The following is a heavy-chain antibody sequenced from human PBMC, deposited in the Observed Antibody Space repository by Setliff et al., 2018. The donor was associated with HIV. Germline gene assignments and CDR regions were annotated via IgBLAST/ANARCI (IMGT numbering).Heavy chain of an antibody. CDR2: IYPNTGGA. CDR3: ARSTTAD. V-gene: IGHV1-2*02. D-gene: IGHD4-17*01. Sequence: ASVKVSCKASGYTFTEYYIHWVRQAPGQGLEWMGWIYPNTGGANYAQKFQGRVTMTRDTSISTAYMELSRLRSDDTALYYCARSTTADWGQGTMVTVSS. J-gene: IGHJ4*02. CDR1: GYTFTEYY.